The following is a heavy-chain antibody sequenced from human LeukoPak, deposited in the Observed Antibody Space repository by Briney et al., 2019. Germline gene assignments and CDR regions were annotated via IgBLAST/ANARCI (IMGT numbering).Heavy chain of an antibody. CDR3: ARTPMYYDILTGYYDGMDV. V-gene: IGHV4-39*07. J-gene: IGHJ6*02. CDR1: GGSVTSGSYY. D-gene: IGHD3-9*01. Sequence: KPSETLSLTCSVSGGSVTSGSYYWRWIRQPPGKGLEWIGEINHSGSTNYNPSLKSRVTISVDTSKNQFSLKLSSVTAADTAVYYCARTPMYYDILTGYYDGMDVWGQGTTVTVSS. CDR2: INHSGST.